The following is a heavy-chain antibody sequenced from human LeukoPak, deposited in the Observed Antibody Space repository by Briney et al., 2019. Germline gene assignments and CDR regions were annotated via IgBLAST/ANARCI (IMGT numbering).Heavy chain of an antibody. CDR3: AREWCSGGSCYDSPLDY. V-gene: IGHV3-30*03. Sequence: PGGSLRLSCAASGFTFSSYGMHWVRQAPGKGLEWVAVISYDGSNKYYADSVKGRFTISRDNSKNTLYLQMHSLRAEDTAVYYCAREWCSGGSCYDSPLDYWGQGTLVTVSS. D-gene: IGHD2-15*01. CDR1: GFTFSSYG. J-gene: IGHJ4*02. CDR2: ISYDGSNK.